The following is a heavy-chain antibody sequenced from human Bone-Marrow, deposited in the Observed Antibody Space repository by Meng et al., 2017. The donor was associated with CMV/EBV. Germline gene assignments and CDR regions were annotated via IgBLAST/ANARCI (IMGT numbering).Heavy chain of an antibody. D-gene: IGHD3-10*01. J-gene: IGHJ5*02. CDR3: ARGEWFGEWNWFDP. CDR1: GGSISSSSYY. CDR2: IYYSGST. V-gene: IGHV4-39*01. Sequence: SETLSLTCTVSGGSISSSSYYWGWIRQPPGKGLEWIGSIYYSGSTYYNPSLKSRVTISVDTSKNQFSLKLSSVTAADTAVYYCARGEWFGEWNWFDPWGQGTLVTVSS.